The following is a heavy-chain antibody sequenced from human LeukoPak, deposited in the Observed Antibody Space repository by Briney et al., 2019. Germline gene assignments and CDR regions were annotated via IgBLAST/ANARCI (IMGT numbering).Heavy chain of an antibody. Sequence: PSETLSLTCAVSGGSISSSNWWSWVRQPPGKGLEWIGEIYHSGSTNYNPSLKSRLTISVDTSKNQFSLKLNFVTAADTAMYYCARMFRSSWYINWFDPWGQGTLVTVSS. J-gene: IGHJ5*02. V-gene: IGHV4-4*02. CDR3: ARMFRSSWYINWFDP. CDR1: GGSISSSNW. D-gene: IGHD6-13*01. CDR2: IYHSGST.